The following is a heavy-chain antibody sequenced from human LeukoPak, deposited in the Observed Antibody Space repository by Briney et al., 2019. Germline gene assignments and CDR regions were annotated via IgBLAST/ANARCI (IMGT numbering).Heavy chain of an antibody. CDR2: IYYSGTT. V-gene: IGHV4-39*07. J-gene: IGHJ4*02. CDR3: AKGRYDSSGYLFDY. CDR1: GGSISSGSYY. D-gene: IGHD3-22*01. Sequence: SETLSLTCTVSGGSISSGSYYWGWIRQPPGKGLEWIGSIYYSGTTYYNPSLKSRVTMSVDTSKNQISLKLSSVTAADTAVYYCAKGRYDSSGYLFDYWGQGTLVTVSS.